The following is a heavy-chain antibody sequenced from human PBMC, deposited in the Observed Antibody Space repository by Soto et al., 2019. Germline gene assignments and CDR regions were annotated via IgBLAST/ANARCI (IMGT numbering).Heavy chain of an antibody. J-gene: IGHJ5*02. V-gene: IGHV4-59*01. CDR3: ARFRIAVAGTDWFDP. D-gene: IGHD6-19*01. CDR1: GGSISSYY. Sequence: PSETLSLTCTVSGGSISSYYWSWIRQPPGKGLEWIGYIYYSGSTNYNPSLKSRVTISVDTSKNQFSLKLSSVTAADTAVYYCARFRIAVAGTDWFDPWGQGTLVTVSS. CDR2: IYYSGST.